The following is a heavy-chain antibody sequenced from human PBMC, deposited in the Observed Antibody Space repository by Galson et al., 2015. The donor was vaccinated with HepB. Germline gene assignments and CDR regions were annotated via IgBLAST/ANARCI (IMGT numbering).Heavy chain of an antibody. V-gene: IGHV1-69*04. CDR2: IIPVLGIA. CDR3: ARLGRTMIVADY. D-gene: IGHD3-22*01. J-gene: IGHJ4*02. CDR1: GYTFTSYG. Sequence: SVKVSCKASGYTFTSYGISWVRQAPGQGLEWMGRIIPVLGIANYAQKFQGRVTITADKSTSTAYMELSSLRSEDTAVYYCARLGRTMIVADYWGQGTLVTVSS.